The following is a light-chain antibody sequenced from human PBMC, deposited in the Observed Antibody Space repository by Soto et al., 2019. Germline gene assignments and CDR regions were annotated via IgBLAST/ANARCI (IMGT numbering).Light chain of an antibody. CDR3: MQGTHRPFT. CDR1: QSLVYSDGNTY. Sequence: DVVMTQSPLSLPVTLGQPASISCRSSQSLVYSDGNTYLTWFQQRPGQSPRRLIYKVSYRDSGVPDRFSGSGSDTDFTLKISRVEAEDVGVYYCMQGTHRPFTFGPGTKVDIK. J-gene: IGKJ3*01. V-gene: IGKV2-30*01. CDR2: KVS.